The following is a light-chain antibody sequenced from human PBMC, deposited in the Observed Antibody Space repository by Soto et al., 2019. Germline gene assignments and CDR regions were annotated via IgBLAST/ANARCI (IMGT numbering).Light chain of an antibody. CDR1: QSINNW. CDR2: KTS. V-gene: IGKV1-5*03. J-gene: IGKJ5*01. Sequence: IQMTQSPSTLSASFGDRVTLTCGASQSINNWLAWYQQKPGKAPKLLIYKTSNLESGVPSRFSGSGSGTEFSPTISSLQPDDFATYYCQQYKSYPPITFGQGTRLEIK. CDR3: QQYKSYPPIT.